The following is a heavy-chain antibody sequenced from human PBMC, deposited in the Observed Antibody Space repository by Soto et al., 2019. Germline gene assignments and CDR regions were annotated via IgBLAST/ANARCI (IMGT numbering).Heavy chain of an antibody. Sequence: QVQLVQSGAEVKKPGSSVKVSCKASGGTFSSYTISWVRQAPGQGLEWMGRIIPILGIANYAQKFQGRVTITADKSTSTAYMELSSLRSEDTAVYYCAALSYYYGSWSVNFDYWGQGTLVTVSS. CDR1: GGTFSSYT. D-gene: IGHD3-10*01. J-gene: IGHJ4*02. CDR2: IIPILGIA. V-gene: IGHV1-69*02. CDR3: AALSYYYGSWSVNFDY.